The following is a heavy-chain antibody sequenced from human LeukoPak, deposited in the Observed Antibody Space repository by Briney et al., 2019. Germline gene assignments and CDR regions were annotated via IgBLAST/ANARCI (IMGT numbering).Heavy chain of an antibody. J-gene: IGHJ4*02. CDR1: GFTFSSYS. CDR3: ARWGTAMVTSGY. Sequence: GGSLRLSCAASGFTFSSYSMNWVRQAPGKGLEGVSSISSSSSYIYYADSVKGRFTISRDNAKNSLYLQMNSLRAEDTAVYYCARWGTAMVTSGYWGQGTLVTVSS. D-gene: IGHD5-18*01. CDR2: ISSSSSYI. V-gene: IGHV3-21*01.